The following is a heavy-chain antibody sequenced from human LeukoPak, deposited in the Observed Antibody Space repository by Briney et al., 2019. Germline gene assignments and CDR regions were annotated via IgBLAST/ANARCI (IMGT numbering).Heavy chain of an antibody. CDR2: IYYSGST. J-gene: IGHJ3*02. CDR3: ARGGDYYDSSGYYYAAFDI. CDR1: GGSISSSSYY. D-gene: IGHD3-22*01. V-gene: IGHV4-39*07. Sequence: PSETLSLTCTVSGGSISSSSYYWGWIRQPPGKGLEWIGSIYYSGSTYYNPSLKSRVTISVDTSKNQFSLKLSSVTAADTAVYYCARGGDYYDSSGYYYAAFDIWGQGTMVTVSS.